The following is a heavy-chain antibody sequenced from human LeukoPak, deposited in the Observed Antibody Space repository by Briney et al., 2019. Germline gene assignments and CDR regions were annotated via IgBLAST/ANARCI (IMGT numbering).Heavy chain of an antibody. D-gene: IGHD5-24*01. J-gene: IGHJ4*02. V-gene: IGHV5-51*01. CDR3: ARRTGYSNFDY. CDR1: GYILSSYW. Sequence: GESLKISCKGSGYILSSYWIGWVRQMPGKGLEWMGIIYPGDSDTRYSPSFQGQVTISADKSISTAFLQWSSLKASDTAIYYCARRTGYSNFDYWGQGVLVTVSS. CDR2: IYPGDSDT.